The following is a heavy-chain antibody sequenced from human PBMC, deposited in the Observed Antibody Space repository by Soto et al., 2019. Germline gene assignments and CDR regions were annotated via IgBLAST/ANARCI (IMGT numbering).Heavy chain of an antibody. D-gene: IGHD3-22*01. Sequence: GGSLRLSCAASGFTFSSYAMSWVRQAPGKGLEWVSAISGSGGSTYYADSVKGRFTISRDNSKNTLYLQMNSLRAEDTAVYYCAKDLRITMIVVAGYFDYWGQGTLVTVSS. V-gene: IGHV3-23*01. CDR2: ISGSGGST. CDR3: AKDLRITMIVVAGYFDY. J-gene: IGHJ4*02. CDR1: GFTFSSYA.